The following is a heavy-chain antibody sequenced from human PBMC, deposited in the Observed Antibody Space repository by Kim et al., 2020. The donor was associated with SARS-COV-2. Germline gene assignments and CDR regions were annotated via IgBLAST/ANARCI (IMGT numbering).Heavy chain of an antibody. D-gene: IGHD3-10*01. CDR3: ARDCGSPLIKWFGDLCQNWFDP. CDR2: ISPYNSNT. J-gene: IGHJ5*02. V-gene: IGHV1-18*01. CDR1: GYKFIDNG. Sequence: ASVKVSCKASGYKFIDNGISWVRQAPGQGLEWLGWISPYNSNTDYAQNFQDRITLTTDTRTSTVYMELRSLRSDDTAVYYCARDCGSPLIKWFGDLCQNWFDPWGQGTLVTVSS.